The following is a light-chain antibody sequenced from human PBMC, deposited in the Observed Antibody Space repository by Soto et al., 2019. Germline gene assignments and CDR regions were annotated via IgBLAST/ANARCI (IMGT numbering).Light chain of an antibody. CDR2: GAS. J-gene: IGKJ1*01. CDR1: QSVSSIF. CDR3: QQYGSSPRT. Sequence: EIVLTQSPGTLSLSPGERATLSCRASQSVSSIFLAWYQHKPGQAPRLLIYGASTRATGISDRFSGSGSGTDFILTISRLEPEDFAVYYCQQYGSSPRTFGHGTRVEIK. V-gene: IGKV3-20*01.